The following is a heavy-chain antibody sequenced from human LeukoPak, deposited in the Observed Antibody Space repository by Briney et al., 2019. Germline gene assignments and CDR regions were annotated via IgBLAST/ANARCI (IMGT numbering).Heavy chain of an antibody. D-gene: IGHD1-26*01. CDR2: INPSGGST. V-gene: IGHV1-46*01. CDR3: ARVPPSYSGSYYENYFDY. CDR1: GYTFTGYY. J-gene: IGHJ4*02. Sequence: ASVKVSRKASGYTFTGYYMHWVRQAPGQGLEWMGIINPSGGSTSYAQKFQGRVTMTRDTSTSTVYMELSSLRSEDTAVYYCARVPPSYSGSYYENYFDYWGQGTLVTVSS.